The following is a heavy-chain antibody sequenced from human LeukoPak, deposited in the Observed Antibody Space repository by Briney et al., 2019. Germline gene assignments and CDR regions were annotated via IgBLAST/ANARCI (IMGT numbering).Heavy chain of an antibody. CDR2: IHYSGTT. D-gene: IGHD6-19*01. Sequence: SETLSLTCSVSGGSISSYYWSWSRQPPGKGLEWIGYIHYSGTTNYNPSLKSRVTISVDTSKNQFSLKLSSVTAADAAVYYCARRSRSGWNYDYWGQGTLVTVSP. V-gene: IGHV4-59*08. J-gene: IGHJ4*02. CDR1: GGSISSYY. CDR3: ARRSRSGWNYDY.